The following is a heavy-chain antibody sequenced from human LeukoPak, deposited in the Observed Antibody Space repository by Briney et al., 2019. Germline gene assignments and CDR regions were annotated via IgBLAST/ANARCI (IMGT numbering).Heavy chain of an antibody. CDR1: GFTFSNYW. D-gene: IGHD6-6*01. V-gene: IGHV3-7*01. Sequence: TGGSLRLSCAASGFTFSNYWTSWVRQAPGKGLEWVANIKQDGSEKYYVDSVKGRFTISRDNAKNSLYLQMNSLRVEDTAVYYCAGASGRGSWGQGTLVTVSS. CDR3: AGASGRGS. J-gene: IGHJ5*02. CDR2: IKQDGSEK.